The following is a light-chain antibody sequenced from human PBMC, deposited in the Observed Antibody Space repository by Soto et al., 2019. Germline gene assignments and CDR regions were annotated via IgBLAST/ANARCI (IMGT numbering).Light chain of an antibody. CDR3: QSYDSSLSVLYV. V-gene: IGLV1-40*01. J-gene: IGLJ1*01. CDR2: GNS. CDR1: SSKIGAGYD. Sequence: SVLTQPPSVSGAPGQRVTISCTGSSSKIGAGYDVHWYQQLPGTAPKLLIYGNSNRPSGVPDRFSGSKSGTSASLAITGLQAEDEADYYCQSYDSSLSVLYVFGTGTKVTVL.